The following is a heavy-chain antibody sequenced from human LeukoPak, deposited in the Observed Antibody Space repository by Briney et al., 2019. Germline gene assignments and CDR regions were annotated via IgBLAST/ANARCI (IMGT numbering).Heavy chain of an antibody. CDR1: GYSFTNYD. Sequence: ASVKVSCKASGYSFTNYDINWVRQATGQGLEWMGWISGYNGNTNYAQKLQGRVTMTTDTSTSTAYMELRSLRSDDTAVYYCARDLKRGYSSGRYSWGTGSSNDYWGQGTLVTVSS. J-gene: IGHJ4*02. D-gene: IGHD6-19*01. V-gene: IGHV1-18*01. CDR2: ISGYNGNT. CDR3: ARDLKRGYSSGRYSWGTGSSNDY.